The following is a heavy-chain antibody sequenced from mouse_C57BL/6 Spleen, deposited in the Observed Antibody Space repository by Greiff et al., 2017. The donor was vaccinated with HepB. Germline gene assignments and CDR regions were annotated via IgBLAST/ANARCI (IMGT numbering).Heavy chain of an antibody. CDR3: TTLLLGGDAMDY. CDR1: GFNIKDYY. D-gene: IGHD2-10*01. V-gene: IGHV14-1*01. Sequence: VQLQQSGAELVRPGASVKLSCTASGFNIKDYYMHWVKQRPEQGLEWIGRIDPEDGDTEYAPKFQGKATMTADTSSNTAYLQLSSLTAEDTAVYYCTTLLLGGDAMDYWGQGTSVTVSS. J-gene: IGHJ4*01. CDR2: IDPEDGDT.